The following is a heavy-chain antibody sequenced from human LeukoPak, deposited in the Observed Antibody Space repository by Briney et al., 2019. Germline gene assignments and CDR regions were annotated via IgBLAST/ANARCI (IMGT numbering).Heavy chain of an antibody. CDR3: ARDASQDFWSGYAFDP. V-gene: IGHV4-59*01. Sequence: KSSETLSLTCTVSGGSINSYYWSWIRQPPGKGLEWIGYIYNSGGTNYNPSLKSRVTISVDTSKNQFSLKLSSVTAADTAVYYCARDASQDFWSGYAFDPWGQGTLVTVSS. J-gene: IGHJ5*02. CDR1: GGSINSYY. D-gene: IGHD3-3*01. CDR2: IYNSGGT.